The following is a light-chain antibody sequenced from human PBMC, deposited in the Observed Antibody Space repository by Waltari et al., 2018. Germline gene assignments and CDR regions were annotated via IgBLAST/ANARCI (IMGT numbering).Light chain of an antibody. J-gene: IGLJ3*02. CDR1: SSDVGSYNL. CDR2: EGS. V-gene: IGLV2-23*01. CDR3: CSYAGSSAPRV. Sequence: QSALTQPASVSGSPGTSITIPSTGSSSDVGSYNLVSWYQQHPGKAPKLMIYEGSKRPSGVSNRFSGSKSDNTASLTISGLQAEDEAHYYCCSYAGSSAPRVFGGGTKLTVL.